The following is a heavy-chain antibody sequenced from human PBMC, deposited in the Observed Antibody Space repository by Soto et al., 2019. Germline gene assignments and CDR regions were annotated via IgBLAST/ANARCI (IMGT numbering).Heavy chain of an antibody. CDR1: GYTFTGYY. Sequence: QVQLVQSGAEVKKPGASVKVSCKASGYTFTGYYMHWVRQAPGQGLEWMGWINPNSGGTNYAQKFQGRVTMTSDTSISTVDMELSRLRSDDTAVYYCARDLSSRRAVDGTSVYWGQGTLVTVSS. CDR2: INPNSGGT. V-gene: IGHV1-2*02. CDR3: ARDLSSRRAVDGTSVY. D-gene: IGHD6-19*01. J-gene: IGHJ4*02.